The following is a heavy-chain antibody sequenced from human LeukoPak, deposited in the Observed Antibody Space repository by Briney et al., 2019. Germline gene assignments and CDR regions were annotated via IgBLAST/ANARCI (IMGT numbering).Heavy chain of an antibody. CDR1: GYTFTSYG. D-gene: IGHD6-13*01. Sequence: GASVKVSCKASGYTFTSYGISWVRQAPGQGLEWMGWISAYNGNTNYAQKLQGRVTMTTDTSTSTAYMELRSLRSDDTAVYYCARDWSRPGIAAAGTSPSFDYWGQGTLVTVSS. J-gene: IGHJ4*02. V-gene: IGHV1-18*01. CDR3: ARDWSRPGIAAAGTSPSFDY. CDR2: ISAYNGNT.